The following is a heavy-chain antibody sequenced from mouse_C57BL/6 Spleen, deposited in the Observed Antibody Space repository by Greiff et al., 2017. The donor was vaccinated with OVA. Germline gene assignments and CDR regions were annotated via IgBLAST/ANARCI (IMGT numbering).Heavy chain of an antibody. D-gene: IGHD2-1*01. CDR2: IDPSDSYT. Sequence: VQLQQPGAELVMPGASVKLSCKASGYTFTSYWMHWVKQRPGQGLEWIGEIDPSDSYTNYNQTFKGKSTLTVDKSSSTAYMQLSSLTSEDSAVYYCARSRGNYDAMDYWGQGTSVTVSS. V-gene: IGHV1-69*01. J-gene: IGHJ4*01. CDR1: GYTFTSYW. CDR3: ARSRGNYDAMDY.